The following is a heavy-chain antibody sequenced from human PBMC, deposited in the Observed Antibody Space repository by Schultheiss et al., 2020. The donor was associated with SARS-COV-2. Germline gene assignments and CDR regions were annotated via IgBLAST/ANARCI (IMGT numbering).Heavy chain of an antibody. J-gene: IGHJ4*02. D-gene: IGHD3-10*01. CDR3: AKDLGVYYYGSGSYYRDDY. V-gene: IGHV1-69*04. CDR1: GGTFSSYA. CDR2: IIPILGIA. Sequence: KISCKASGGTFSSYAISWVRQAPGQGLEWMGRIIPILGIANYAQKFQGRVTMTTDTSTSTAYMELRSLRSDDTAVYYCAKDLGVYYYGSGSYYRDDYWGQGTLVTVSS.